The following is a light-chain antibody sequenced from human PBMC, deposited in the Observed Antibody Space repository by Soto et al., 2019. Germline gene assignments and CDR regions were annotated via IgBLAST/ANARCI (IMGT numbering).Light chain of an antibody. CDR2: AAS. CDR1: QGIGVS. CDR3: QKYNSAPLT. Sequence: DIQMTQSPSSVSASLGDRVTITCRASQGIGVSLAWFQQKPGNVPKLLIYAASTLQSGVPSRFSGSGSGTDFTLTISSLQPEDVATYYCQKYNSAPLTFGGGTKVEIK. J-gene: IGKJ4*01. V-gene: IGKV1-27*01.